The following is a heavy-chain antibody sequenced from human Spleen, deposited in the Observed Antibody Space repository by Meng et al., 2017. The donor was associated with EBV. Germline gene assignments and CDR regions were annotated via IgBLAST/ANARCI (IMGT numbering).Heavy chain of an antibody. J-gene: IGHJ4*02. CDR1: WVSLSSSGVG. CDR2: IYGDDDK. Sequence: ITLNEAGPHLVEPTQTLTLTSPFSWVSLSSSGVGVVWIRQPPGKALEWLALIYGDDDKHYSPSLKSRLTITKDTSKNQVVLIMTNIDPVDTATYYCAHRSLAAAVFDYWGQGTLVTVSS. CDR3: AHRSLAAAVFDY. V-gene: IGHV2-5*02. D-gene: IGHD6-13*01.